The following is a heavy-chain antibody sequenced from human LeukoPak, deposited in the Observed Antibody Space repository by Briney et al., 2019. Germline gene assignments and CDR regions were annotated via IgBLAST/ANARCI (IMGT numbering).Heavy chain of an antibody. D-gene: IGHD2-2*01. Sequence: ASVKVSCKASGGTFSSYAISWVRQAPGQGLEWMGGIIPIFGTANYAQKVQGRVTITADESTSKAYMELSSLRSEDTAVYYCARERELVPAAKVWFDPWGQGTLVTVSS. CDR3: ARERELVPAAKVWFDP. CDR2: IIPIFGTA. CDR1: GGTFSSYA. J-gene: IGHJ5*02. V-gene: IGHV1-69*13.